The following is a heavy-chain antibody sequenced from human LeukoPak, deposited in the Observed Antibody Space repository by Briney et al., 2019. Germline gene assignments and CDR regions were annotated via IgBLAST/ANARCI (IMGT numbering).Heavy chain of an antibody. D-gene: IGHD5-18*01. J-gene: IGHJ4*02. Sequence: SETLSLTCTVSGGSISSSSYYWGWIRQPPGKGLEWIGEINHSGSTNYNPSLKSRVTISVDTSKNQFSLKLSSVTAADTAVYYCASQTYSYGYVRGYFDYWGQGALVTVSS. CDR3: ASQTYSYGYVRGYFDY. CDR2: INHSGST. CDR1: GGSISSSSYY. V-gene: IGHV4-39*07.